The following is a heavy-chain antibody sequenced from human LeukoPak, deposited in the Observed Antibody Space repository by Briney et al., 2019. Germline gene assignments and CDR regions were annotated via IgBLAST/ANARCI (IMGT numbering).Heavy chain of an antibody. CDR1: GGSISSYY. CDR2: IYYSGST. D-gene: IGHD2-8*01. V-gene: IGHV4-59*01. CDR3: ARAPNPDFFDD. J-gene: IGHJ4*02. Sequence: SETLSLTCTVSGGSISSYYWSWIRQPPGKGLEWIGYIYYSGSTNYNPSLKSRVTISVDTSRNQFSLKLNSVTAADTAVYFCARAPNPDFFDDWGQGTLVTVSP.